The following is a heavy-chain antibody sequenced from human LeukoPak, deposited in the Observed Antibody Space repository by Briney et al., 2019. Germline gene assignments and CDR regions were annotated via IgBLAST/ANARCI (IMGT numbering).Heavy chain of an antibody. CDR3: AKVVSGTAAGFRGVRPPIDY. J-gene: IGHJ4*02. V-gene: IGHV3-30*18. D-gene: IGHD3-3*01. Sequence: GGSLRLSCAASGFTFSSYGMHWVRQAPGKGLEWVAVISDDGNNKYYADSVKGRFTISRDNSKNTLYLQMNSLRAEDTAVYYCAKVVSGTAAGFRGVRPPIDYWGQGTLVTVSS. CDR2: ISDDGNNK. CDR1: GFTFSSYG.